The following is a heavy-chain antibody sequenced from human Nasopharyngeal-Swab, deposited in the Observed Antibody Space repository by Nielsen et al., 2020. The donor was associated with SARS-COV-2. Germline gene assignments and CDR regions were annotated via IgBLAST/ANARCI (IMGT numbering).Heavy chain of an antibody. V-gene: IGHV3-23*01. Sequence: GESLKISCAASGFTFSSCAMRWVRQAPGKGLEWVSAISGSGGSTYYADSVKGRFTISRDNSKNTLYLQMNSLRAEDTAVYYCAKVLSHYGDYGNDAFDIWGQGTMVTVSS. CDR2: ISGSGGST. D-gene: IGHD4-17*01. CDR1: GFTFSSCA. CDR3: AKVLSHYGDYGNDAFDI. J-gene: IGHJ3*02.